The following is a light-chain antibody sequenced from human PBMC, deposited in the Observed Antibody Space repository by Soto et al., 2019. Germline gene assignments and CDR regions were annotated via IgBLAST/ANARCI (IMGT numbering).Light chain of an antibody. CDR1: QSVGSN. CDR2: GAS. V-gene: IGKV3-15*01. CDR3: QQYNNWLT. Sequence: EIVMTQSLATLSVSPGDGATLSCRASQSVGSNLAWYQQKPGQPPRLLISGASTRATGIPARFSGSGSGTEFTLTISSLQSEDFAVYYCQQYNNWLTFGGGTKVDIK. J-gene: IGKJ4*01.